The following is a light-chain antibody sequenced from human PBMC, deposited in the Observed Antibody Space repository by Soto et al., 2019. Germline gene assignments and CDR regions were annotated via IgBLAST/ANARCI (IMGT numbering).Light chain of an antibody. V-gene: IGKV1-17*03. CDR3: LQHNTYSWT. CDR2: AAS. J-gene: IGKJ1*01. CDR1: QVISNY. Sequence: DIQMTQSPSAMSASVGGRVTITCRASQVISNYLSWFQQKPGKVPKRLIYAASTLQSGVPSRFNGSGSGTEFTLTISSLQSEDFAAYFCLQHNTYSWTFGQGTKVDIK.